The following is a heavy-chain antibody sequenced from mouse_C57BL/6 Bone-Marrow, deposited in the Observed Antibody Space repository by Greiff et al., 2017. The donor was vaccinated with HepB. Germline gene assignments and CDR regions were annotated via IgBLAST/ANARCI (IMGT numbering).Heavy chain of an antibody. CDR3: ARLQLSPFAY. J-gene: IGHJ3*01. CDR2: ISSGGSYT. V-gene: IGHV5-6*02. CDR1: GFTFSSYG. D-gene: IGHD3-2*02. Sequence: EVKLVESGGDLVKPGGSLKLSCAASGFTFSSYGMSWVRQTPDKRLEWVATISSGGSYTYYPDSVKGRFTISRDKAKNTLYLQMSSLKSEDTAMDYCARLQLSPFAYWGQGTLVTVSA.